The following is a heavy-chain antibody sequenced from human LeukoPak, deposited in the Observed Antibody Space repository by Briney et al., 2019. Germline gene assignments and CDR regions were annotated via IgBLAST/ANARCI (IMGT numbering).Heavy chain of an antibody. Sequence: PSETLSLTCTVSGGSISSSSYYWGWFRQPPGKGLEWIGSIYYSGSTYYNPSLKSRVTISVDTSKNQFSLKLSSVTAADTAVYYWARVGLKYRGSFDGGQGPLVTVSS. J-gene: IGHJ4*02. CDR1: GGSISSSSYY. V-gene: IGHV4-39*07. CDR3: ARVGLKYRGSFD. CDR2: IYYSGST. D-gene: IGHD1-26*01.